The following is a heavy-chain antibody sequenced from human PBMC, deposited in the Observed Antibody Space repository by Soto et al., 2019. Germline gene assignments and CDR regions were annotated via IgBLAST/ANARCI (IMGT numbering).Heavy chain of an antibody. Sequence: GESLKISCKGSGYSFNPFWIGWVRQMPGKGLEWMGIIHPGDSDTRYSPSFQGQVTISADKSITTAYLQWSSLKASDTAMYFCARLHHITGHYNDAFDIWGQGTMVTVSS. CDR3: ARLHHITGHYNDAFDI. D-gene: IGHD3-22*01. CDR1: GYSFNPFW. CDR2: IHPGDSDT. V-gene: IGHV5-51*01. J-gene: IGHJ3*02.